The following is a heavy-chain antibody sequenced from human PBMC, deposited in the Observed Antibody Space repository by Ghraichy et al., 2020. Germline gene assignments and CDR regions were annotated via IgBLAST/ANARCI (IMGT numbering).Heavy chain of an antibody. J-gene: IGHJ6*02. D-gene: IGHD1-7*01. V-gene: IGHV3-23*01. Sequence: GESLNISCAASGFTFTNYAMSWVRQAPGKGLEWVSGISGGGDITYYADSVKGRFTISRDTSKNTLYLHMNSLRAADTAVYYCARGRNWNYVPTGGNAGYYGMDVWGQGTTVTVSS. CDR1: GFTFTNYA. CDR3: ARGRNWNYVPTGGNAGYYGMDV. CDR2: ISGGGDIT.